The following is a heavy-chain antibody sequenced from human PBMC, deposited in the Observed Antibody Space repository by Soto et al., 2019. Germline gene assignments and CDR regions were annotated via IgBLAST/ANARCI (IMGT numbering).Heavy chain of an antibody. CDR1: GFSLSTSGVS. CDR3: AHRPVDSSGWYQNFDY. D-gene: IGHD6-19*01. CDR2: IFWDDDK. Sequence: QITLKESDPTLVKPTQTLTLTCTFSGFSLSTSGVSVGWIRQSPGKALEWLALIFWDDDKRYSPSLKSRLTISKGTSKDQVVLTMTNMDPVDTATYYCAHRPVDSSGWYQNFDYWGQGTLVTVSS. J-gene: IGHJ4*02. V-gene: IGHV2-5*02.